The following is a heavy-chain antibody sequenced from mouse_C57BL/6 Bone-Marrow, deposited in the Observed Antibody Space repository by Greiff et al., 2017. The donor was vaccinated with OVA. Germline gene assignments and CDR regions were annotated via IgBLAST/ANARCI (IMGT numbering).Heavy chain of an antibody. J-gene: IGHJ2*01. Sequence: VQLQESGPELVKPGASVKISCKASGYAFSSSWMNWVKQRPGKGLEWIGRIYPGDGDTNYNGKFKGKATLTADKSSSTAYMQLSSLTSEDSAVYFCARRGPLIPPYYFGSWGQGTTLPVPS. CDR1: GYAFSSSW. V-gene: IGHV1-82*01. CDR2: IYPGDGDT. D-gene: IGHD1-1*01. CDR3: ARRGPLIPPYYFGS.